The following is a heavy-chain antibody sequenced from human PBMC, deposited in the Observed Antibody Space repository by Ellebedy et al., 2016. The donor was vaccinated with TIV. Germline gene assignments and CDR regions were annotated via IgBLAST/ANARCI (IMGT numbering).Heavy chain of an antibody. D-gene: IGHD3-10*01. Sequence: ASVKVSCKASGYTFTSYAMHWVRQAPGQRLEWMGWINAGNGNTKYSQKFQGRVTITRDTSASTAYMELSSLRSEDTAVYYCARDRDGVWFFDPWGQGTLVTVSS. V-gene: IGHV1-3*01. J-gene: IGHJ5*02. CDR2: INAGNGNT. CDR3: ARDRDGVWFFDP. CDR1: GYTFTSYA.